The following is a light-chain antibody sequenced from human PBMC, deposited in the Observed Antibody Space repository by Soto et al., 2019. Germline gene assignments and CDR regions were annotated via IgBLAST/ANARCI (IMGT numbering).Light chain of an antibody. CDR2: SAS. CDR3: QQLNGYQLA. J-gene: IGKJ4*01. Sequence: DIQLTQSPSFLSAFVGDTVTITCRASQAMSTYLAWYQQKPGKVPKLLIRSASTLQSGVPPRFSGGGSGTEFTLKISTLQPDDSGIYYCQQLNGYQLAFGGGTNVEIK. CDR1: QAMSTY. V-gene: IGKV1-9*01.